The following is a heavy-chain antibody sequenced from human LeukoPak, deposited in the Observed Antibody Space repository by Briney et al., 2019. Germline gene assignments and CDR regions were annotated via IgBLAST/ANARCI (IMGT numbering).Heavy chain of an antibody. CDR3: ASGGVFDAFDI. Sequence: PSETLSLTCTVSGGSISSYYWSWIRQPPGKGLEWIGYIYYSGRTNYNPSLKSRVTISVDTPKNQFSLKLSSVTAADTAVYYCASGGVFDAFDIWGQGTMVTVSS. CDR1: GGSISSYY. CDR2: IYYSGRT. V-gene: IGHV4-59*08. J-gene: IGHJ3*02. D-gene: IGHD3-16*01.